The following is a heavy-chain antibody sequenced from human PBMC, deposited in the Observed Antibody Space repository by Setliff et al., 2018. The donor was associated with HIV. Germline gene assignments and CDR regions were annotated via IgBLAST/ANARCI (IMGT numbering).Heavy chain of an antibody. CDR2: ISVYNGNT. CDR1: TYPFSSYV. D-gene: IGHD2-2*01. J-gene: IGHJ3*02. Sequence: ASVKVSCKASTYPFSSYVINWVRQAPGQGLEWMGRISVYNGNTIYAQKLQGRVIMTTDTSTSTAYMELRILRSDDTAMYYCATQRDIVMVPGQGGFDIWAQGTMVTVSS. V-gene: IGHV1-18*01. CDR3: ATQRDIVMVPGQGGFDI.